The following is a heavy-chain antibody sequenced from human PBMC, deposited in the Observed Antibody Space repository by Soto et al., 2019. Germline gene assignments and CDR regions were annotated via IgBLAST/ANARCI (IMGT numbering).Heavy chain of an antibody. CDR3: AKDKRVVPAATPNWFDP. V-gene: IGHV3-30*18. CDR2: ISYDGSNK. J-gene: IGHJ5*02. Sequence: GGSLRLSCAASGFTFSSYAMSWVRQAPGKGLEWVAVISYDGSNKYYADSVKGRFTISRDNSKNTLYLQMNSLRAEDTAVYYCAKDKRVVPAATPNWFDPWRQGTLVTVSS. D-gene: IGHD2-2*01. CDR1: GFTFSSYA.